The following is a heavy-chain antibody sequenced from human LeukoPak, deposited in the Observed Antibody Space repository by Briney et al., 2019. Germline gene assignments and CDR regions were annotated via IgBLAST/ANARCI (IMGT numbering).Heavy chain of an antibody. Sequence: SETLSLTCTVSGGSISSSSYYWGWIRQPPGKGLEWIGSIYYSGSTYYNPSLKSRVTISVDTSKNQFSLKLSSVTAADTAVYYCARDHYYDSSGYYYVSSGAFDIWGQGTMVTVSS. J-gene: IGHJ3*02. CDR1: GGSISSSSYY. CDR2: IYYSGST. V-gene: IGHV4-39*07. D-gene: IGHD3-22*01. CDR3: ARDHYYDSSGYYYVSSGAFDI.